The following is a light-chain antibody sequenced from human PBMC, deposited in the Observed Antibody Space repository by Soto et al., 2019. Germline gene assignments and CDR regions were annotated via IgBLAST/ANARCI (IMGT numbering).Light chain of an antibody. Sequence: QSALTQPASVSGSPGQSITISCTETSSDVGSYNYVSWYQQRPGKAPKLMIYEVSNRPSGVSNRFSGSNSGNTASLTISGLQAEDEADYYCNSYTSTNTWVFGTGTKVTVL. J-gene: IGLJ1*01. CDR2: EVS. CDR3: NSYTSTNTWV. V-gene: IGLV2-14*01. CDR1: SSDVGSYNY.